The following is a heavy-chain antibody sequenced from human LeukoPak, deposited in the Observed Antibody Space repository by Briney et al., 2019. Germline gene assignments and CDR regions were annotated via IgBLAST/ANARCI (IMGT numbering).Heavy chain of an antibody. CDR1: GFTFSSYE. D-gene: IGHD5-18*01. CDR2: ISSSGSTI. V-gene: IGHV3-48*03. J-gene: IGHJ4*02. Sequence: GGSLRLSCAASGFTFSSYEMNWVRQAPGKGLEWVSYISSSGSTIYYADSVKGRFTISRDNSKNALYLQMDSLRADDTAVYYCAKDRRIQLWLCDYWGQGTLVTVSS. CDR3: AKDRRIQLWLCDY.